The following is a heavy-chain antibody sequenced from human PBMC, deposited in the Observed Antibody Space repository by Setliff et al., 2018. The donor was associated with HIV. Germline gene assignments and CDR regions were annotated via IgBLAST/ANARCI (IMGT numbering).Heavy chain of an antibody. D-gene: IGHD5-12*01. CDR3: ALGYNARKVPYYYYYYMDV. J-gene: IGHJ6*03. V-gene: IGHV1-69*05. CDR1: GGTFSSYA. Sequence: SVKVSCKASGGTFSSYAISWVRQAPGQGLEWMGGIIPIFGTANYAQKFQGRVTITTDESTSTAYMELSSLRSEDTAVYYCALGYNARKVPYYYYYYMDVWGKGTTVT. CDR2: IIPIFGTA.